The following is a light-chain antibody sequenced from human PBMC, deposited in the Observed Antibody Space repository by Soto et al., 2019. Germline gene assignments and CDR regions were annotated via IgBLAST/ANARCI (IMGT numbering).Light chain of an antibody. Sequence: QSALTQPVSVSGSPGQSITISCTGTSSDIGAYSFVSWYQQHPGKAPKLMLYDVNIRPSGVSNRFSGSKSGNTASLAISGLQAEDEADYYCTSWTTSTTMIFGGGTKVTVL. CDR2: DVN. V-gene: IGLV2-14*03. CDR1: SSDIGAYSF. CDR3: TSWTTSTTMI. J-gene: IGLJ2*01.